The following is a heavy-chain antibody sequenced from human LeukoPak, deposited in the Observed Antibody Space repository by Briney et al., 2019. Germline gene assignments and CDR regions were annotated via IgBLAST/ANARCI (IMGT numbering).Heavy chain of an antibody. V-gene: IGHV3-23*01. CDR3: AKLASYGSGSYFRNAYYFDY. CDR1: GFTFSSYA. Sequence: PGGSLRLSCAASGFTFSSYAMSWVRQAPGKGLEWVSAISGSGGSTYYADSVKGRFTISRDNSKNTLYLQMNSLRAEDTAVYYCAKLASYGSGSYFRNAYYFDYRGQGTLVTVSS. J-gene: IGHJ4*02. CDR2: ISGSGGST. D-gene: IGHD3-10*01.